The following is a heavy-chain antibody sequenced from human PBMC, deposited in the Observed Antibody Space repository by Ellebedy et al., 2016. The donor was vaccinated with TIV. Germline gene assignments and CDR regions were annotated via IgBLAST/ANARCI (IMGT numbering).Heavy chain of an antibody. V-gene: IGHV3-30*03. Sequence: GESLKISXVGFGFTFSDSVMHWVRQDPGKGLDWVAGISVDGRAVHYPDSVKGRFTISRDNAQNTVYLQMNSLRLEDMAVYYCVRGWYSSGHCDVFAMWGQGTIVTVSS. CDR1: GFTFSDSV. CDR3: VRGWYSSGHCDVFAM. D-gene: IGHD6-19*01. J-gene: IGHJ3*02. CDR2: ISVDGRAV.